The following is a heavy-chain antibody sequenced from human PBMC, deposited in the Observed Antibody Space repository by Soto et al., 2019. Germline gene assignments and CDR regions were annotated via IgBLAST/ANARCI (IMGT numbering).Heavy chain of an antibody. Sequence: SETLSLTCTVSGGSISSGGYYWSWIRQHPGKGLEWIGYIYYSGSTYYNPSLKSRVTISVDTSKNQFSLKLSSVTASDTAVYYCARVELGGRKFDYWGQGTLVTVSS. CDR1: GGSISSGGYY. D-gene: IGHD6-6*01. CDR2: IYYSGST. V-gene: IGHV4-31*03. CDR3: ARVELGGRKFDY. J-gene: IGHJ4*02.